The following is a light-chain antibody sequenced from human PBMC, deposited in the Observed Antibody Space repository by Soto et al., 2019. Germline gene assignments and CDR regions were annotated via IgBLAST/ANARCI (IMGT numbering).Light chain of an antibody. J-gene: IGKJ2*01. CDR2: KAS. Sequence: IQMTQSPSTLSASVGDRVTITCRASQSISSWLAWYQQKPGKAPKLLIYKASSLESGVPSRFSGSGSGTEFTLTISSLQPDDFATYYCQQYNSYRYTFGQGTKVDIK. CDR3: QQYNSYRYT. V-gene: IGKV1-5*03. CDR1: QSISSW.